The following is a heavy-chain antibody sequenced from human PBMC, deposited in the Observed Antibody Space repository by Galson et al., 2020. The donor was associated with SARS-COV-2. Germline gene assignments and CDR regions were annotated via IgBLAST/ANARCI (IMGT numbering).Heavy chain of an antibody. CDR3: ARTATFSGNYYALTKQLEQTYSFYYEMDV. Sequence: SGPTLVKPTQTLTLTCTFSGFSLTTTGMCVTWIRQPPGKALEWLALINWDNDKYYSSSLKSRLTISKDTSKSQVVLTMSNMDPLDTATYFCARTATFSGNYYALTKQLEQTYSFYYEMDVWGRGTTVTVSS. V-gene: IGHV2-70*01. CDR2: INWDNDK. J-gene: IGHJ6*02. D-gene: IGHD1-26*01. CDR1: GFSLTTTGMC.